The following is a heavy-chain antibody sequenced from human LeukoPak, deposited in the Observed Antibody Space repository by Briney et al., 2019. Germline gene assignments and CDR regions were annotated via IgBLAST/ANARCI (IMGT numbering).Heavy chain of an antibody. CDR1: APSISNSY. CDR2: IHYGGRT. V-gene: IGHV4-59*08. Sequence: PSHSLSPTCTLSAPSISNSYSSWISHHPGKGLEWIVFIHYGGRTNYNPSLKSRVAVSVDTSKNQFSLRVTSGTAADTAVYYCARLYPLVSISTYHYHPLDVWGQGTTVTVS. CDR3: ARLYPLVSISTYHYHPLDV. J-gene: IGHJ6*02. D-gene: IGHD2-8*02.